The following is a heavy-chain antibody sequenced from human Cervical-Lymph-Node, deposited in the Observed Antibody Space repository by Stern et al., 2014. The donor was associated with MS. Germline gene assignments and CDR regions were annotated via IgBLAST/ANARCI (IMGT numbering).Heavy chain of an antibody. V-gene: IGHV4-39*01. D-gene: IGHD5-12*01. CDR2: IYYSGTT. J-gene: IGHJ4*02. CDR3: ARHDGWLPHY. Sequence: QLQLQESGPGLVKPSETLSLTCSVSGGSISRSTYYWGWIRQPPGKGLEWIGSIYYSGTTYYNPSLKSPVTLDPSPNQFSPRLTPVTAADTAVYYCARHDGWLPHYWSQGTLVTVSS. CDR1: GGSISRSTYY.